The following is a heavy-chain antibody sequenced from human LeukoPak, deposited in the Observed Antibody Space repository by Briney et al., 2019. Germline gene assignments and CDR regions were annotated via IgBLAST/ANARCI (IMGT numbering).Heavy chain of an antibody. D-gene: IGHD6-13*01. CDR2: IYYSGST. CDR1: GGSISSYY. J-gene: IGHJ6*02. Sequence: SETLSLTCTVSGGSISSYYWSWIRQPPGKGLEWIGYIYYSGSTNYNPSLKSRVTTSVDTSKNQFSLKLSSVTAADTAVYYCARSHQQQLVRSFYYYGMDVWGQGTTVTVSS. CDR3: ARSHQQQLVRSFYYYGMDV. V-gene: IGHV4-59*08.